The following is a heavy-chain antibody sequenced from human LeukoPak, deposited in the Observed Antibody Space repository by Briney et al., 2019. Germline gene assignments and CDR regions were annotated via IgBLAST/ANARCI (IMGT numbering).Heavy chain of an antibody. V-gene: IGHV3-66*04. Sequence: GGSLRLSCAASGFTVSSTSVSWVRQAPGKGLEWVSVTSSGGNTYYADSVKGRFTSSRDNSKNTLYLQMNSLRAEDTAVYYCAKRHHYCSSTCTLFDYWGQGTLVTVSS. CDR1: GFTVSSTS. CDR2: TSSGGNT. D-gene: IGHD2-2*01. J-gene: IGHJ4*02. CDR3: AKRHHYCSSTCTLFDY.